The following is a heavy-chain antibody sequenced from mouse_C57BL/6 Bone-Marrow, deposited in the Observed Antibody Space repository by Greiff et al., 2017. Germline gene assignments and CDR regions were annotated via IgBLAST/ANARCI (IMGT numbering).Heavy chain of an antibody. CDR2: ISNGGGST. D-gene: IGHD4-1*01. CDR3: ARKANWDRDYFDY. Sequence: EVNVVESGGGLVQPGGSLKLSCAASGFTFSDYYMYWVRQTPEKRLEWVAYISNGGGSTYYPDTVKGRFTISRDNAKYTLYLQMSRLKSEDTAMYYCARKANWDRDYFDYWGQGTTLTVSS. CDR1: GFTFSDYY. J-gene: IGHJ2*01. V-gene: IGHV5-12*01.